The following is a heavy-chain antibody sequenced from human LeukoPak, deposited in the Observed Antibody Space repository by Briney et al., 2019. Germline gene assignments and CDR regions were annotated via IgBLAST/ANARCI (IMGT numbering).Heavy chain of an antibody. CDR2: INHSGST. CDR3: ARVGKILRSLEWSAYYYYMDV. Sequence: PSETLSLTCAVYGGSFSGYYWSWIRQPPGKGLEWIGEINHSGSTNYNPSLKSRVTISVDTSKNQFSLKLSSVTAADTAVYYCARVGKILRSLEWSAYYYYMDVWGKGTTVTVSS. CDR1: GGSFSGYY. J-gene: IGHJ6*03. D-gene: IGHD3-3*01. V-gene: IGHV4-34*01.